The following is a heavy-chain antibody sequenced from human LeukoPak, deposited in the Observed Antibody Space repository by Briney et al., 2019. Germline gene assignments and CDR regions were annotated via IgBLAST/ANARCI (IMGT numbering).Heavy chain of an antibody. D-gene: IGHD3-10*01. J-gene: IGHJ6*02. CDR3: TTAAYGSRPNYYYYGMDV. CDR2: IRPKAYRGTT. Sequence: GGSLRLSCTASRFTFGDYTMSWFRQAPGKGLEWVGFIRPKAYRGTTEYAASVKGRFTISRDDSKSIAYLQMNSLKTEDTAVYYCTTAAYGSRPNYYYYGMDVWGQGTTVTVSS. CDR1: RFTFGDYT. V-gene: IGHV3-49*03.